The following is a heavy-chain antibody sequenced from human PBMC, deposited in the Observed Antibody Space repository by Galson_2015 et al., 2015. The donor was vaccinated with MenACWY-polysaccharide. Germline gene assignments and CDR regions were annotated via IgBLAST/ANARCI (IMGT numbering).Heavy chain of an antibody. D-gene: IGHD2-15*01. CDR3: ARRPDCCGNTCYGMDV. Sequence: SLRLSCAASGFTFSSYTMNWVRQAPGKGPEWVSNIGTRSIHIYYADSVKGRFTISRDNAKNSLYLQMNSLRAEDTAVYYCARRPDCCGNTCYGMDVRGQGTTVAVSS. J-gene: IGHJ6*02. V-gene: IGHV3-21*01. CDR2: IGTRSIHI. CDR1: GFTFSSYT.